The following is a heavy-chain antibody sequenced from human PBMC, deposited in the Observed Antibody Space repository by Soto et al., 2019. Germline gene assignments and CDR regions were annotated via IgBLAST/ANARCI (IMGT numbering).Heavy chain of an antibody. CDR2: VSSSGGST. CDR1: GFIFNTYA. D-gene: IGHD1-26*01. J-gene: IGHJ3*02. V-gene: IGHV3-23*01. CDR3: AKYARPYLIVGGTRLAFDI. Sequence: GGSLRLSCAASGFIFNTYAMTWVRQAPGKGLEWVSSVSSSGGSTYHADSVQGRFTISRDNSKDILYLQMNSLRAEDTAVYYCAKYARPYLIVGGTRLAFDIWGQGTLVTVSS.